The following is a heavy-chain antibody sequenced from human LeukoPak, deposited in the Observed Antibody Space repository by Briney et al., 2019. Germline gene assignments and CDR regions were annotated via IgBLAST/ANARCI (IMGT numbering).Heavy chain of an antibody. J-gene: IGHJ4*02. CDR3: AKEGLYYYDSSGIDY. CDR1: GFTFSSYG. CDR2: IRYDGSDK. V-gene: IGHV3-30*02. Sequence: GGSLRLSCVASGFTFSSYGMHWVRQAPGKGLEWVAFIRYDGSDKYYADSVKGRFTISRDNSKNTLYLQMNSLRAEDTAVYYCAKEGLYYYDSSGIDYWGQGTLVTVSS. D-gene: IGHD3-22*01.